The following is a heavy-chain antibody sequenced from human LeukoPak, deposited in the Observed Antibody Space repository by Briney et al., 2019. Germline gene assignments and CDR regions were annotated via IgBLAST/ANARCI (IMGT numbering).Heavy chain of an antibody. Sequence: GGSLRLSCAASGFTFSSYGMHWVRQAPGKGLEWVAVMSNDGSNKYYADSVKGRFTISRDNSKNTLYLQMNSLRAEDTAVYYCARAIYHPYYYYYGMDVWGQGTTVTVSS. CDR3: ARAIYHPYYYYYGMDV. CDR2: MSNDGSNK. V-gene: IGHV3-30*03. D-gene: IGHD2/OR15-2a*01. J-gene: IGHJ6*02. CDR1: GFTFSSYG.